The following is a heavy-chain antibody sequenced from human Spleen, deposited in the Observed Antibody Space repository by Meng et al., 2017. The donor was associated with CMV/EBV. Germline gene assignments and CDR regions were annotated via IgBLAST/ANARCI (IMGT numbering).Heavy chain of an antibody. J-gene: IGHJ4*02. Sequence: RGCLRLSCAASGFTFSSSSMNWDRQAPGKGLEWVSSISSSSTYIYYADSVKGRFTISRDNATNSLYLQMDSLRAEDTAVYYCAGGSGSCELFDYWGQGTLVTVSS. CDR2: ISSSSTYI. D-gene: IGHD1-26*01. CDR3: AGGSGSCELFDY. V-gene: IGHV3-21*01. CDR1: GFTFSSSS.